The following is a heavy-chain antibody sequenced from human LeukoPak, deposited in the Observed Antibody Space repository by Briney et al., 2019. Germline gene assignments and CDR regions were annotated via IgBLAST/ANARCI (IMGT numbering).Heavy chain of an antibody. D-gene: IGHD6-13*01. CDR2: ISYDGSNE. Sequence: GRSLRLSCAASGFTFSSYAMHWVRQAPGKGLEWVAVISYDGSNEYYADSVKGRFTISRDSSNNTLYLQMNSLRAEDTAVYYCAKDKRDSSSWYQSHHGAAAVWGQGTLVTVSS. CDR3: AKDKRDSSSWYQSHHGAAAV. V-gene: IGHV3-30-3*01. CDR1: GFTFSSYA. J-gene: IGHJ4*02.